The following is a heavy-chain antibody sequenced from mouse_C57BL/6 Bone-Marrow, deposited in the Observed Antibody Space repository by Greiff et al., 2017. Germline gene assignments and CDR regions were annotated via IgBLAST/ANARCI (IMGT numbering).Heavy chain of an antibody. CDR3: ARRRIYYDYDKRAWFAY. D-gene: IGHD2-4*01. CDR1: GYTFTTYP. Sequence: VQLQQSGAELVKPGASVKMSCKASGYTFTTYPIEWMKQNPGKSLEWIGNFHPYNDDTKYNEKFKGKATLTVEKSSSTVYLELSRLTSDDSAVYYCARRRIYYDYDKRAWFAYWGQGTLVTVSA. V-gene: IGHV1-47*01. J-gene: IGHJ3*01. CDR2: FHPYNDDT.